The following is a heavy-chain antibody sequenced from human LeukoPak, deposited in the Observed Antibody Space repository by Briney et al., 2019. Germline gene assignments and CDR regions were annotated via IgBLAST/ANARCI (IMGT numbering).Heavy chain of an antibody. CDR2: ISGDGVST. J-gene: IGHJ4*02. CDR1: GLPIGDFA. V-gene: IGHV3-43*02. CDR3: ARESGKFDY. Sequence: GGSLRLSCVASGLPIGDFAMHWVRQAPGQGLEWVSLISGDGVSTFFTDSVKGRFSISRDNSKNSLFLEVSSLRTEDTAMYYCARESGKFDYWGQGTLVAVSS.